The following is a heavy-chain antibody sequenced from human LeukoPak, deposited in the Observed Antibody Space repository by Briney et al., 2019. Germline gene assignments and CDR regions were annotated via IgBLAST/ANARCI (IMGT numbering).Heavy chain of an antibody. D-gene: IGHD2/OR15-2a*01. Sequence: KPPGTLSLTCGVSGGSIDITNYWSWVRQVPDKGLEWIGEISHDGTTNYNASLRSRVAMSLDRANNQFSLSLTSVTAADTAVYYCTRENRPFCPFAYWGQGILVTVSS. J-gene: IGHJ4*02. CDR2: ISHDGTT. V-gene: IGHV4-4*03. CDR3: TRENRPFCPFAY. CDR1: GGSIDITNY.